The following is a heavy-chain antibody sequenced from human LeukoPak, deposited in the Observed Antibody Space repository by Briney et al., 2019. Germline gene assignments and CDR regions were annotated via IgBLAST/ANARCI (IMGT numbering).Heavy chain of an antibody. CDR3: ARSCCSSTSCYDYFDY. D-gene: IGHD2-2*01. V-gene: IGHV1-2*02. CDR1: GYTFTGYY. J-gene: IGHJ4*02. CDR2: INPNSGGT. Sequence: ASVKVSCKASGYTFTGYYMHWVRQAPGQGLEWMGWINPNSGGTNYAQKFQGRVTMTRDTSISTAYMELSRLRSDDTAVYYCARSCCSSTSCYDYFDYWGQGTLVTVSS.